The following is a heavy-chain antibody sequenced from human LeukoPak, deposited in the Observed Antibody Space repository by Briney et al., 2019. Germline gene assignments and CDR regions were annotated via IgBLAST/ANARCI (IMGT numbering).Heavy chain of an antibody. V-gene: IGHV3-23*01. CDR3: AKSNGYRVYNWFDP. Sequence: GSLRLSCAGSGFTFSSYAMGWVRPAPGKGPEWVSSDSGSGGSTYYAASGKGRFTISRANSNNTLYLQMNSLRAEDTAVYYCAKSNGYRVYNWFDPWGQGTLVTVSS. CDR1: GFTFSSYA. D-gene: IGHD1-1*01. CDR2: DSGSGGST. J-gene: IGHJ5*02.